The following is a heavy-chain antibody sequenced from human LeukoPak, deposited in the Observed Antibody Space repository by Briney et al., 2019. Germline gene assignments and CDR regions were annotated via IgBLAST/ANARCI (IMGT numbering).Heavy chain of an antibody. CDR1: GGSISSYY. V-gene: IGHV4-34*01. D-gene: IGHD6-6*01. J-gene: IGHJ4*02. CDR3: ARLAARPWIMYDY. Sequence: PSETLSLTCTVSGGSISSYYWSWIRQPPGKGLEWIGEINHSGSTNYNPSLKSRVTISVDTSKNQFSLKLSSVTAADTAVYYCARLAARPWIMYDYWGQGTLVTVSS. CDR2: INHSGST.